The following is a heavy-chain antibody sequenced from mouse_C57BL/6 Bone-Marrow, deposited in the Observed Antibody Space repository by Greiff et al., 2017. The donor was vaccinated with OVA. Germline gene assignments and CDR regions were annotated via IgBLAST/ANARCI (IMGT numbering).Heavy chain of an antibody. CDR1: GYTFTDYN. Sequence: EVKLMESGPELVKPGASVKIPCKASGYTFTDYNMDWVKQSHGKSLEWIGDINPNNGGTIYNQKFKGKATLTVDKSSSTAYMELRSLTSEDTAVYYCARDYGSSYGWYFDVWGTGTTVTVSS. V-gene: IGHV1-18*01. CDR2: INPNNGGT. D-gene: IGHD1-1*01. J-gene: IGHJ1*03. CDR3: ARDYGSSYGWYFDV.